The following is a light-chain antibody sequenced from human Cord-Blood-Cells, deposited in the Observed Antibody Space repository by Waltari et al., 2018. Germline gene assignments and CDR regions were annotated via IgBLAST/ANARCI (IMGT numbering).Light chain of an antibody. J-gene: IGLJ2*01. Sequence: QSALTQPASVSRSPGQSITISCTGTSSDVGGYNYVSWYQQHPGKAPKLMIYDVSNRPSGVSNRFSGSKSGNTASLTISGLQAEDEADYYCSSYTSSSCVVFGGGTKLTVL. V-gene: IGLV2-14*01. CDR2: DVS. CDR3: SSYTSSSCVV. CDR1: SSDVGGYNY.